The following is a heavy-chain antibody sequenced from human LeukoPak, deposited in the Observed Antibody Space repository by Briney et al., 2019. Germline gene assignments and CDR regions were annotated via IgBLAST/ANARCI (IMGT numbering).Heavy chain of an antibody. CDR2: ITGSGDTT. V-gene: IGHV3-23*01. D-gene: IGHD3-9*01. CDR3: AKWGDYDILTGYYVSGF. Sequence: GASLRLSCAASGFIFRNYAMSLVRQAPGKGLEWVSAITGSGDTTYYADSVKGRFTISRDNSKNTLYVEMNTLRAEDTAVYYCAKWGDYDILTGYYVSGFWGQGTLVTVSS. J-gene: IGHJ4*02. CDR1: GFIFRNYA.